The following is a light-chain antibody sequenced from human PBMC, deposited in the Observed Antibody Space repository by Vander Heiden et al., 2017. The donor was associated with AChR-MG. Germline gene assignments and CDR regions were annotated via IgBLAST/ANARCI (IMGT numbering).Light chain of an antibody. J-gene: IGKJ2*01. CDR2: AAS. Sequence: IKITQPPSSLSAFVGDRVTITCRASQSISSSLNWYQQKPGKAPKLLIYAASSLQSGVPSRFSGSGSGTDFTLTISSLQPEDFASYYCQQSYSTPYTFGQGTKLEIK. CDR3: QQSYSTPYT. V-gene: IGKV1-39*01. CDR1: QSISSS.